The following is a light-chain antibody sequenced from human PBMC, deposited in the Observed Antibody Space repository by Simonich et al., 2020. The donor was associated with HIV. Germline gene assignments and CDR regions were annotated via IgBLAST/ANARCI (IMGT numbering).Light chain of an antibody. J-gene: IGKJ4*01. CDR1: QSVSSN. Sequence: EIVKTQSPATLSVSPGERATLSCRASQSVSSNLARYQQKPGQAPRLLSYGSSTRATGIPARFSGSGSGTEFTLTISSMQSEDFAVYCCQQYNNWPTFGGGTKVEIK. CDR2: GSS. CDR3: QQYNNWPT. V-gene: IGKV3-15*01.